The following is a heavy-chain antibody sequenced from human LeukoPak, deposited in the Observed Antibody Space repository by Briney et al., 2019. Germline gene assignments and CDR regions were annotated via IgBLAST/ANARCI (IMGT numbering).Heavy chain of an antibody. CDR1: GFTFTGNW. D-gene: IGHD3-10*01. Sequence: GGSLRLSCAASGFTFTGNWMTWVRQAPGKGLEWVANIKQDGSEKYYVDSVKGRFTISRDNAKNSLYLQMNSLRAEDTAVYYCARGRGVDYWGQGTLVTVSS. CDR3: ARGRGVDY. J-gene: IGHJ4*02. CDR2: IKQDGSEK. V-gene: IGHV3-7*01.